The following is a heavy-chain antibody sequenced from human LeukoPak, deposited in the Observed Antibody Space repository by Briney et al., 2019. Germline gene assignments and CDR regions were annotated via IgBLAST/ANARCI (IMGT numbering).Heavy chain of an antibody. CDR3: ARGYPLSTTAAGTYFQH. J-gene: IGHJ1*01. CDR2: INPNSGGT. Sequence: ASVKVSWKASGYTFSGYDMHVVRRARGQRLEWMEMINPNSGGTNYAQKFQGRGTMTRDTSISTAYMELSRLRSDDTAVYYCARGYPLSTTAAGTYFQHWGQGTLVTVSS. CDR1: GYTFSGYD. V-gene: IGHV1-2*02. D-gene: IGHD6-13*01.